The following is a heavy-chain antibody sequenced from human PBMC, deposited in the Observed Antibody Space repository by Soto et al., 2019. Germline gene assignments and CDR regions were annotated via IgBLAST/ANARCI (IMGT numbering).Heavy chain of an antibody. CDR1: GGTFSSYT. D-gene: IGHD3-10*01. CDR3: ARSGLTFGRYYYDYLDV. CDR2: IIPILGIA. Sequence: QVQLVQSGAEVKKPGSSVKVSCKASGGTFSSYTISWVRQAHGQGLEWMGRIIPILGIANYAQKFQGRVTITADKSTSTAYIELSSLRSEDTAVYYCARSGLTFGRYYYDYLDVWGKGTTVTVSS. V-gene: IGHV1-69*02. J-gene: IGHJ6*03.